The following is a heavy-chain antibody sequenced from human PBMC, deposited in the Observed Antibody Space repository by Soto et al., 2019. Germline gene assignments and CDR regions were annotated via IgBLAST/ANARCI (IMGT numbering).Heavy chain of an antibody. CDR1: GFTFSNAW. CDR2: IKSKTDGRTT. J-gene: IGHJ4*02. Sequence: GGSLRLSCAASGFTFSNAWMNWVRQAPGKGLEWVGRIKSKTDGRTTDYATPVKGRFTISRDDSKNTLYLQMNSLKTEDTAVYYCWRVGNPGVVDYWGQGTLVTVSS. CDR3: WRVGNPGVVDY. D-gene: IGHD1-26*01. V-gene: IGHV3-15*07.